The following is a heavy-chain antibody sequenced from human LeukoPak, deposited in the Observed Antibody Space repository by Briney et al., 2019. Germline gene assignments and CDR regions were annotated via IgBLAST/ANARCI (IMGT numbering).Heavy chain of an antibody. CDR3: ARRYYYDSSGYNFDY. Sequence: GESLKISCKGSGYSFTSYWNGWVRQLPGKGLEWMGIIYPGDSDTRYSPSFQGQVTISADKSISTAYLQWSSLKASDTAMYYCARRYYYDSSGYNFDYWGQGTLVTVSS. V-gene: IGHV5-51*01. CDR1: GYSFTSYW. J-gene: IGHJ4*02. D-gene: IGHD3-22*01. CDR2: IYPGDSDT.